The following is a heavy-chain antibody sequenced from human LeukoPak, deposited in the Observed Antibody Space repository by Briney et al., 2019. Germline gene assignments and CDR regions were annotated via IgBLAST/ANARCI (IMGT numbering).Heavy chain of an antibody. J-gene: IGHJ4*02. D-gene: IGHD3-16*01. V-gene: IGHV3-74*01. Sequence: GGSLRLSSAASGFTFSSYWMHWVRQAPGKGLVGVSRINNDGRSTNYADSVKGRFTISRDNAKNTLYPQMNSLRAEDTAVYYCARVRWGGLYYFDYWGQGTLVTVSS. CDR3: ARVRWGGLYYFDY. CDR2: INNDGRST. CDR1: GFTFSSYW.